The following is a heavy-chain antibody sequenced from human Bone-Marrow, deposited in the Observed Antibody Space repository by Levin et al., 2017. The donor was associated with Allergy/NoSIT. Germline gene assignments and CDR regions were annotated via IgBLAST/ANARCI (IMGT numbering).Heavy chain of an antibody. V-gene: IGHV3-11*01. CDR1: GFTFSDFF. Sequence: GESLKISCAASGFTFSDFFMSWIRQAPGKGLEWVSYISSMSSSKYYADSVQGRFTISRDDAASSLYLQMNSLRAEDTAIYYCARVYSSEETFDIWGQGTMVTVSS. J-gene: IGHJ3*02. D-gene: IGHD6-25*01. CDR3: ARVYSSEETFDI. CDR2: ISSMSSSK.